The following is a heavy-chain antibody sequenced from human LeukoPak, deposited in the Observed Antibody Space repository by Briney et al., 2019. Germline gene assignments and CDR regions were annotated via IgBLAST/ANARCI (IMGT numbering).Heavy chain of an antibody. CDR3: ARGHYGSGSYYQARYYFDY. CDR2: INHSGST. V-gene: IGHV4-34*01. J-gene: IGHJ4*02. D-gene: IGHD3-10*01. CDR1: GGSISSYY. Sequence: SETLSLTCTVSGGSISSYYWSWIRQPPGKGLEWIGEINHSGSTNYNPSLKSRVTISVDTSKNQFSLKLSSVTAADTAVYYCARGHYGSGSYYQARYYFDYWGQGTLVTVSS.